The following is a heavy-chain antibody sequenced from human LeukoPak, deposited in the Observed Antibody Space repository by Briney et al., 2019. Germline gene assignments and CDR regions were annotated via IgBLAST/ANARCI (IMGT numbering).Heavy chain of an antibody. CDR1: GFTFSRYT. Sequence: GGSLRLSCAASGFTFSRYTMNWVRQAPGKELEWISNIRSESSSTTYADSVKGRFTISRDNAKNSLYLQINSLRAEDTAVYYCVRHLNWAFDYWGQGTLVTVSS. CDR2: IRSESSST. V-gene: IGHV3-48*01. CDR3: VRHLNWAFDY. D-gene: IGHD3-16*01. J-gene: IGHJ4*02.